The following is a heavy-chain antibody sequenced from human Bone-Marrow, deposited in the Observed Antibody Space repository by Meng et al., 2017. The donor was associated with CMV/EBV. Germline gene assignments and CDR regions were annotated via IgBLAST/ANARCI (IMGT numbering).Heavy chain of an antibody. CDR2: MNPNSGNT. CDR3: ARDQIVVVPAAIRGGDYYYGMDV. Sequence: ASVKVSCKASGYTFTSYDINWVRQATGQGLEWMGWMNPNSGNTGYAQKFQGRVTITRNTSISTAYMELSSLRSEDTAVYYCARDQIVVVPAAIRGGDYYYGMDVWGQGTTVTVSS. CDR1: GYTFTSYD. D-gene: IGHD2-2*02. V-gene: IGHV1-8*03. J-gene: IGHJ6*02.